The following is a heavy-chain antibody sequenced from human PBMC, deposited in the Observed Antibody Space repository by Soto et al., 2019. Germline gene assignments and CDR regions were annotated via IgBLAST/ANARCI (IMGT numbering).Heavy chain of an antibody. J-gene: IGHJ4*02. CDR2: IYYSGST. D-gene: IGHD6-19*01. CDR3: ARDDSSGWYDY. Sequence: TSETLSLTCTVSGGSISSYYWSWIRQPPGKGLEWIGYIYYSGSTNYNPSLKSRVTISVDTSKNQFSLKLSSVTAADTAVYYCARDDSSGWYDYWGQGTLVTVSS. CDR1: GGSISSYY. V-gene: IGHV4-59*01.